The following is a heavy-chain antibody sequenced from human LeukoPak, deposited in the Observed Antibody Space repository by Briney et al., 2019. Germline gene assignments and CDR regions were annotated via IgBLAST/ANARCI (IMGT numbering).Heavy chain of an antibody. CDR3: ARDRYSSSSVNYYYYMDV. Sequence: ASVKVSCKASGYTFTSYYMHWVRQAPGQGLEWMGRINPNSGGTNYAQKFQGRVTMTRDTSISTAYMELSRLRSEDTAVYYCARDRYSSSSVNYYYYMDVWGKGTTVTVSS. J-gene: IGHJ6*03. CDR1: GYTFTSYY. CDR2: INPNSGGT. D-gene: IGHD6-6*01. V-gene: IGHV1-2*06.